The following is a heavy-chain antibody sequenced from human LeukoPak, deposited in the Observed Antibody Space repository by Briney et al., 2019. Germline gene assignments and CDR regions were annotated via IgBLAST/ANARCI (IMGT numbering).Heavy chain of an antibody. CDR1: GFTVSSNY. Sequence: PGGSLRLSCAASGFTVSSNYMSWVRQAPGKGLEWVSVIYSGGRTYYADSVKGRFTISRDNSKNTLYLQMNSLRAEDTAVYYCAREDYYGSGSYFDWGQGTLVTVSS. D-gene: IGHD3-10*01. V-gene: IGHV3-53*01. J-gene: IGHJ4*02. CDR3: AREDYYGSGSYFD. CDR2: IYSGGRT.